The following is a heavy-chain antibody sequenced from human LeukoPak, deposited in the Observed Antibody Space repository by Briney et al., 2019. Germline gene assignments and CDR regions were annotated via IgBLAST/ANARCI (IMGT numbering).Heavy chain of an antibody. J-gene: IGHJ6*04. CDR1: GFTFNNYG. Sequence: GGSLRLSCAVSGFTFNNYGMSWVRQAPGKGLEWVSAISGSGGSTYYADSVKGRFTISRDNSKNTLYLQMNSLRAEDTAVYYCAKDRGPIVWGKGTTVTVSS. V-gene: IGHV3-23*01. CDR3: AKDRGPIV. CDR2: ISGSGGST.